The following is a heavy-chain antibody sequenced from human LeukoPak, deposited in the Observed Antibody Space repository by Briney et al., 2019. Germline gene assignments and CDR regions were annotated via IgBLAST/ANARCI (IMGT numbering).Heavy chain of an antibody. V-gene: IGHV3-53*01. CDR3: ARDSAGNQYSSGNFDL. D-gene: IGHD3-10*01. Sequence: GGSLRLSCAASGFAVKSSYMNWVRQAPGKGLEWVSVLYAGGESYYADSVLGRFTISRDNSNNTVFLEMNSLTADDTAVYFCARDSAGNQYSSGNFDLWGQGTLVTASS. CDR2: LYAGGES. CDR1: GFAVKSSY. J-gene: IGHJ4*02.